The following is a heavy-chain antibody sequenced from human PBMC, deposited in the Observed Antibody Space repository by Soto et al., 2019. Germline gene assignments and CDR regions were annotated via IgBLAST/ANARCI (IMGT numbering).Heavy chain of an antibody. CDR3: ERDTTNLAFDY. CDR2: IYTSGNT. V-gene: IGHV4-4*07. Sequence: SETLSLTCTVSSGSIRRDYWNWIRQPAGKGLEWIGRIYTSGNTYYNPSLKSRVSMALDTSKNQFSLNLTSVTAADTAIYYCERDTTNLAFDYWGPGILVTVSS. D-gene: IGHD1-26*01. J-gene: IGHJ4*02. CDR1: SGSIRRDY.